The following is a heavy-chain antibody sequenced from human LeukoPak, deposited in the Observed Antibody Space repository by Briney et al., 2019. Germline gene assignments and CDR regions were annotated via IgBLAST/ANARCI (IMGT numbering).Heavy chain of an antibody. CDR3: ARERDYGDRLFDY. J-gene: IGHJ4*02. CDR2: ISYSEGT. D-gene: IGHD4-17*01. V-gene: IGHV4-59*01. CDR1: GGSFTSNY. Sequence: SETLSLTCTVSGGSFTSNYWTWIRQPPGKGLEWIGYISYSEGTNYNPSLKSRVTMSVDTSKNQFSLKLGSVTAADTAVYYCARERDYGDRLFDYWGQGTLVTVSS.